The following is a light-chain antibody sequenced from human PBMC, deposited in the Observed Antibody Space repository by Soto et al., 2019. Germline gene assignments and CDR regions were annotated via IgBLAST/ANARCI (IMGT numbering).Light chain of an antibody. CDR2: AAS. Sequence: DIQMTQSPSSLSASVGDRVTITCRAIQSSSSYLNWYQQKPGKAPKLLIYAASSVQSGVPSRFSGSGSGTDFTLTISSLQPEDFATYYCQQSYSTRVTFGPGTKVDIK. CDR3: QQSYSTRVT. V-gene: IGKV1-39*01. CDR1: QSSSSY. J-gene: IGKJ3*01.